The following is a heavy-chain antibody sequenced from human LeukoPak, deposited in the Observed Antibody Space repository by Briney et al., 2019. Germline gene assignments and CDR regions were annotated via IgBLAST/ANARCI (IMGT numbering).Heavy chain of an antibody. Sequence: SGGSLRLSCAASGFTFSSYAMSWVRQAPGKGLEWVSAISGSGGSTYYADSVKGRFTISRDNSKNTLYLQMNSLRAEDTAVYYCATRAFLEMATGFQHWGQGTLVTVSS. CDR1: GFTFSSYA. J-gene: IGHJ1*01. CDR2: ISGSGGST. CDR3: ATRAFLEMATGFQH. D-gene: IGHD5-24*01. V-gene: IGHV3-23*01.